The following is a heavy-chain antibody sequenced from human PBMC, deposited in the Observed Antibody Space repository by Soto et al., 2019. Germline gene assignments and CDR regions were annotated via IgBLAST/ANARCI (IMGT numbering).Heavy chain of an antibody. CDR3: ARDLGYCRSGTCYREWFDP. D-gene: IGHD2-15*01. Sequence: QVKLVQSGAEVKKPGASVKVSCKASGYTFTTHGISWVRQAPGQGLEWMGWVSGDNGHTNYAQSLQGRVTMTTDTSTNTAYMQLRSLRSDDTAVYYWARDLGYCRSGTCYREWFDPWGQGTLVTVSP. J-gene: IGHJ5*02. CDR2: VSGDNGHT. CDR1: GYTFTTHG. V-gene: IGHV1-18*01.